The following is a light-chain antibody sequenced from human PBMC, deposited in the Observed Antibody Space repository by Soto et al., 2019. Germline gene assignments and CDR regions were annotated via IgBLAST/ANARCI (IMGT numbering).Light chain of an antibody. CDR3: QQYIRSPFT. Sequence: IVMTQSPDSLAVALVARATIKRQSSQSVFSHTKKRNHLSWYQQKPGQPPKFLIYWATTRESGVPDRFSGSGSGTDFTLNVSGLQAEDVAIYYCQQYIRSPFTFGRGTKVDIK. V-gene: IGKV4-1*01. J-gene: IGKJ4*01. CDR1: QSVFSHTKKRNH. CDR2: WAT.